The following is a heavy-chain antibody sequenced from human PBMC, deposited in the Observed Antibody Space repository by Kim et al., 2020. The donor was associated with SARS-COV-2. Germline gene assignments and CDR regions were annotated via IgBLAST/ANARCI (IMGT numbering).Heavy chain of an antibody. J-gene: IGHJ4*02. V-gene: IGHV4-34*01. Sequence: SETLSLTCAVYGGSFSGYYWSWIRQPPGKGLEWIGEINHSGSTNYNPSLKSRVTISVDTSKNQFSLKLSSVTAADTAVYYCARVHRPTGYGSGSSRNPFDYWGQGTLVTVSS. CDR2: INHSGST. D-gene: IGHD3-10*01. CDR3: ARVHRPTGYGSGSSRNPFDY. CDR1: GGSFSGYY.